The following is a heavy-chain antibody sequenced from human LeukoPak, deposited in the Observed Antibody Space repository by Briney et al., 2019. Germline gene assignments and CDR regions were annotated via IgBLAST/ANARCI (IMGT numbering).Heavy chain of an antibody. J-gene: IGHJ4*02. CDR3: ARDEVGGPLNY. Sequence: GGSLRLSCVASGFTFSRYWMSWVRQAPGKGLEWVANIKENGSEKKYVDSVKGRFTISRDNAKNSLDLQMSGLRAEDTAMYYCARDEVGGPLNYWGQGTLVTVSS. CDR2: IKENGSEK. V-gene: IGHV3-7*01. CDR1: GFTFSRYW.